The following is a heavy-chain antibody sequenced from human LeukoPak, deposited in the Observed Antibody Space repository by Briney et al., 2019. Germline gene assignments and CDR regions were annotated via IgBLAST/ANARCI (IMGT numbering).Heavy chain of an antibody. D-gene: IGHD5-12*01. CDR3: ARDLRGYSGYDSRLDY. CDR2: IWYDGSNT. V-gene: IGHV3-33*08. CDR1: GFTFSSYA. Sequence: GGSLRLSCAASGFTFSSYAMSWIRQAPGKGLEWVAGIWYDGSNTFYGDSVKGRFTISRDNSKNTLFLQMNSLRVEDTAVYYCARDLRGYSGYDSRLDYWGLGTLVTVSS. J-gene: IGHJ4*02.